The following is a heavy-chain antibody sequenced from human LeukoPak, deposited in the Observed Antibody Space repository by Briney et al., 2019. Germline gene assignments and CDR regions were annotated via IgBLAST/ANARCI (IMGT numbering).Heavy chain of an antibody. J-gene: IGHJ4*02. CDR1: GGSISSYY. CDR2: IYYSGST. V-gene: IGHV4-59*01. D-gene: IGHD3-10*01. Sequence: SETLFITCTVSGGSISSYYWSWIRQPPGKGLECIGYIYYSGSTNYNPSLKSRVTISVDTSKNQFSLKLSSVTAADTAVYYCARGGVVRGVIRSRDYFDYWGQGTLVTVSS. CDR3: ARGGVVRGVIRSRDYFDY.